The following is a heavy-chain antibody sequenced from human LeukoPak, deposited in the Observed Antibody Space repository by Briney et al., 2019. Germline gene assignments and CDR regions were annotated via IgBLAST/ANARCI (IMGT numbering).Heavy chain of an antibody. V-gene: IGHV3-74*01. Sequence: GGSLRLSCEVSGLSFSNYWMHWVRQAPGKGLVWVARTNLHGTAVDYADSVKGRFIISRDNAKNTLFLQMNSLRVEDTAVYYCASAYTYVRLGDHWGQGTLVTVSS. CDR3: ASAYTYVRLGDH. CDR2: TNLHGTAV. J-gene: IGHJ4*02. CDR1: GLSFSNYW. D-gene: IGHD3-16*01.